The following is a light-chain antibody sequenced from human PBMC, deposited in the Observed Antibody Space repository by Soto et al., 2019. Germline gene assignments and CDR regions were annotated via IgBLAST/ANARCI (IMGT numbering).Light chain of an antibody. CDR1: QSVNNNY. V-gene: IGKV3-20*01. CDR3: QQYSDSPVT. CDR2: GAS. J-gene: IGKJ4*01. Sequence: EIVLTQSPGTLSLSPGERAALSCRASQSVNNNYLAWYQHKPGQAPRLLVYGASSRTAGIPDRFSGRGSGTVFTLTISRLEPEDLALYYCQQYSDSPVTFGGGTKVEIK.